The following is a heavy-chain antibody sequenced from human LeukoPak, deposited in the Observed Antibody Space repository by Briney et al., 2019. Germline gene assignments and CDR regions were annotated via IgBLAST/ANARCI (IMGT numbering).Heavy chain of an antibody. J-gene: IGHJ4*02. CDR2: ISSNGGNT. V-gene: IGHV3-64*01. CDR1: GFTLSWHS. CDR3: ARVGMTSGSGCDH. D-gene: IGHD6-19*01. Sequence: GGSLRLSCAASGFTLSWHSMHWVRQAPGKGLEFVPAISSNGGNTYYANSVKGRFTISRDSYKNTLFLQMGNLRAEDMALYYCARVGMTSGSGCDHWGQGALVTVSS.